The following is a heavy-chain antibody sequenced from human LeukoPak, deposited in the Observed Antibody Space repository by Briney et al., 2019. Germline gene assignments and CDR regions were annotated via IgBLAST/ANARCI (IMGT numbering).Heavy chain of an antibody. CDR2: ISSNGGST. D-gene: IGHD3-22*01. CDR3: VKFDDSSGYYSLRDYYYYGMDV. CDR1: GFTFSSYA. J-gene: IGHJ6*02. Sequence: PGGSLRLSCSASGFTFSSYAMHWVRQAPGKGLEYVSAISSNGGSTYYADSVKGRFTISRDNSKNTLYLQMSSLRAEDTAVYYCVKFDDSSGYYSLRDYYYYGMDVWGQGTTVTVSS. V-gene: IGHV3-64D*06.